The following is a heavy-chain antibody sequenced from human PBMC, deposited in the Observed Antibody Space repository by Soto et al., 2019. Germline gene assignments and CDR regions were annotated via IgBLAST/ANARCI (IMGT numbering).Heavy chain of an antibody. Sequence: ASVKVSCKAAGYPFSNFGISWVRQAPGQGLEWMGWISAYNGNTDYAQKLQGRITMTTDTSTTTAYMEVRSLMSDDTAVYFCVTDRRSNNSGPSPEHWGQGTLVTVSS. CDR1: GYPFSNFG. J-gene: IGHJ4*02. CDR3: VTDRRSNNSGPSPEH. D-gene: IGHD2-21*01. CDR2: ISAYNGNT. V-gene: IGHV1-18*01.